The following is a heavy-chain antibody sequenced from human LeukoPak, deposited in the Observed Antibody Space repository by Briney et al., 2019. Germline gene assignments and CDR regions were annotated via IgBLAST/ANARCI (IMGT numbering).Heavy chain of an antibody. CDR1: GFSFSSYE. CDR3: ARQSIAGTDY. D-gene: IGHD6-6*01. J-gene: IGHJ4*02. V-gene: IGHV3-48*03. CDR2: ISSSGSTI. Sequence: GGSLRLSCAASGFSFSSYEMNWVRQAPGRGLEWVSCISSSGSTIYCADSVKGRFTISRDNAKNSLYLQMNSLRAEDTAVYYCARQSIAGTDYWGQGTLVTVSS.